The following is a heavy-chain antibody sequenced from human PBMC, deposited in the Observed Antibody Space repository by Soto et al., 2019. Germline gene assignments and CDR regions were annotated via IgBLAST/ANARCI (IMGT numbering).Heavy chain of an antibody. CDR1: GFTFSSYA. J-gene: IGHJ6*02. D-gene: IGHD6-13*01. V-gene: IGHV3-23*01. CDR3: AKAGYSSSWRTPVYYYYGMDV. CDR2: ISGSGGST. Sequence: EVQLLESGGGLVQPGGSLRLSCAASGFTFSSYAMSWVRQAPGKGLEWVSAISGSGGSTYYADSVKGRFTISRDNSKNTLYLQMNSLRAEDTAVYYCAKAGYSSSWRTPVYYYYGMDVWGQGTTVTVSS.